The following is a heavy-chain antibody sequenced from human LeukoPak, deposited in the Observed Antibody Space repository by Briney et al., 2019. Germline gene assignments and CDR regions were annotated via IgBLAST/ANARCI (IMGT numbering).Heavy chain of an antibody. CDR2: ISAYNGNT. CDR3: ARAMVRGVITSAFDI. J-gene: IGHJ3*02. CDR1: GGTFSSYA. D-gene: IGHD3-10*01. Sequence: GASVKVSCKASGGTFSSYAISWVRQAPGQGLEWMGWISAYNGNTNYAQKLQGRVTMTTDTSTSTAYMELRSLRSDDTAVYYCARAMVRGVITSAFDIWGQGTMVTVSS. V-gene: IGHV1-18*01.